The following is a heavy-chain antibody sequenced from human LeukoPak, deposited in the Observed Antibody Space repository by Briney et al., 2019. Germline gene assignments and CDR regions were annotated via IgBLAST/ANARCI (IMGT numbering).Heavy chain of an antibody. CDR3: IVVVEPPDSDGFDV. Sequence: GGSLRLSCAASGFTFGNSWVHWVRQAPGKGLVWVSLINADGSTTSYADSVKGRFTIYRDNARNTLSLEMNSLTIEDTAVYYCIVVVEPPDSDGFDVWGQETMITVSS. CDR2: INADGSTT. CDR1: GFTFGNSW. J-gene: IGHJ3*01. D-gene: IGHD1-14*01. V-gene: IGHV3-74*01.